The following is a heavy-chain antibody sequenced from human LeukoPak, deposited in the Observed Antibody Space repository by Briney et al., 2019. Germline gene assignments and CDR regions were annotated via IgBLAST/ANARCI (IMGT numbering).Heavy chain of an antibody. Sequence: ASVNVSCTASGYTFTGYYMHWVRQAPGQGLEWMGWINPNSGGTNYAQKFQGWVTMTRDTSISTAYMELSRLRSDDTAVYYCARGRRGSYQYYFDYWGQGTLVTVSS. D-gene: IGHD1-26*01. V-gene: IGHV1-2*04. CDR1: GYTFTGYY. CDR3: ARGRRGSYQYYFDY. CDR2: INPNSGGT. J-gene: IGHJ4*02.